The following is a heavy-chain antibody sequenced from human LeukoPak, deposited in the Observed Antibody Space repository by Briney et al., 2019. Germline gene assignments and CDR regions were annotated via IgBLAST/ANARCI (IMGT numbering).Heavy chain of an antibody. CDR2: INSDGTIA. J-gene: IGHJ4*02. D-gene: IGHD3-22*01. Sequence: GGSLRLSCAASGFTFSSYWMHWVRHVPGRGLVWVSRINSDGTIANYADSVKDRFTISRDTAQSTLYLQMNSLRVDDTAIYYCAREPGGYYDSSGFLDDWGQGTLVTVSS. CDR1: GFTFSSYW. V-gene: IGHV3-74*01. CDR3: AREPGGYYDSSGFLDD.